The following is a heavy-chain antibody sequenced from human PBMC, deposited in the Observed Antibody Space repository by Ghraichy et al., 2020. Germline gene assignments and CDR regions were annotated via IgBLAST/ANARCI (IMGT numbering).Heavy chain of an antibody. CDR3: ANSPGDADCKFDS. CDR2: INPTSGKT. CDR1: GYIFTDHY. J-gene: IGHJ4*02. Sequence: ASVKVSCKASGYIFTDHYIHWVRQAPGQGLEWMGRINPTSGKTIYAQKFQGRVTMTRDTSISTAFMELTGLRSDDTAVFYCANSPGDADCKFDSWGQGTLVTVSS. V-gene: IGHV1-2*06. D-gene: IGHD2-21*02.